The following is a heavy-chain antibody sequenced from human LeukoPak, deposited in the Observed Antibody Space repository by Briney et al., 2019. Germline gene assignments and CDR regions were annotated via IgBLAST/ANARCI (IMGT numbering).Heavy chain of an antibody. Sequence: ASVKVSCKASGYTFTSYYMHWVRQAPGQGLEWMGIINPSGGSTSYAQKFQGRVTMTRDTSTSTVYMELSSLRSEDTAVYYCATSDPVLRPSASYYYYYMDVWGQGTPVTVSS. J-gene: IGHJ6*03. D-gene: IGHD3-3*01. CDR2: INPSGGST. CDR3: ATSDPVLRPSASYYYYYMDV. CDR1: GYTFTSYY. V-gene: IGHV1-46*01.